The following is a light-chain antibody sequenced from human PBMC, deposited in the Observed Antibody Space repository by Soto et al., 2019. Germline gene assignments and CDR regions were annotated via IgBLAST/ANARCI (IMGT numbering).Light chain of an antibody. CDR3: QQYDNSPWT. CDR1: QSISDT. Sequence: EILITQSPATLSVSPGGRATLSCRASQSISDTLAWYQQKPGQAPGLLIHGASTRDPGFPARFSGSGSGTDFTLTISRLQSEDFAVYYCQQYDNSPWTFGQGTKVDI. CDR2: GAS. V-gene: IGKV3-15*01. J-gene: IGKJ1*01.